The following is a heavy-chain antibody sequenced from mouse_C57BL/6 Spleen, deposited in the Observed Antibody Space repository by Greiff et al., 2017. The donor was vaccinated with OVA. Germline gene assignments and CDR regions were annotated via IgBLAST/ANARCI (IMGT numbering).Heavy chain of an antibody. CDR1: GFSFNTYA. Sequence: EVMLVESGGGLVQPKGSLKLSCAASGFSFNTYAMNWVRQAPGKGLEWVARIRSKSNNYATYYADSVKDRFTISRDDSESMLYLQMNNLKTEDTAMYYCVRPGYGNYGYAMDYWGQGTSVTVSS. J-gene: IGHJ4*01. CDR2: IRSKSNNYAT. V-gene: IGHV10-1*01. D-gene: IGHD2-1*01. CDR3: VRPGYGNYGYAMDY.